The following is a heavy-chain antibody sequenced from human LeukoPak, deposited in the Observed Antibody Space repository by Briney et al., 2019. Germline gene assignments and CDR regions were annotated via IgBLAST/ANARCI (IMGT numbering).Heavy chain of an antibody. CDR3: ARGLRGLYGSGSYFGY. D-gene: IGHD3-10*01. J-gene: IGHJ4*02. Sequence: SETLSLTCTVSGYSISSGYYWGWIRQPPGKGLEWIGSIYHSGSTYYNPSLKSRVTISVDTSKNQFSLKLSSVTAADTAVYYCARGLRGLYGSGSYFGYWGQGTLVTVSS. CDR2: IYHSGST. V-gene: IGHV4-38-2*02. CDR1: GYSISSGYY.